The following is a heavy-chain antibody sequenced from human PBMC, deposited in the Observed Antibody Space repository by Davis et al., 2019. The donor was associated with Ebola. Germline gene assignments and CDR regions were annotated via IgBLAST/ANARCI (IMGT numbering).Heavy chain of an antibody. D-gene: IGHD3-22*01. CDR1: GFTFSNAW. J-gene: IGHJ6*02. CDR2: IKSKTDGGTT. CDR3: AKDGAEAWVVVIGGYYYGMDV. Sequence: GESLKISCAASGFTFSNAWMSWVRQAPGKGLESVGRIKSKTDGGTTDYAAPVKGRFTISRDNSKNTLYLQMNSLRAEDTAVYYCAKDGAEAWVVVIGGYYYGMDVWGQGTTVTVSS. V-gene: IGHV3-15*01.